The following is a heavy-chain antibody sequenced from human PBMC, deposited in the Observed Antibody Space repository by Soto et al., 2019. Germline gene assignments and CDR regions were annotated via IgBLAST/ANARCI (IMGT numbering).Heavy chain of an antibody. CDR3: ARDLYDFWSGYYYYYYGMDV. CDR2: IKQDGSEK. D-gene: IGHD3-3*01. Sequence: EVQLVESGGGLVQPGGSLRLSCAASGFTFSSYWMSWVRQAPGKGLEWVANIKQDGSEKYYVDSVKGRFTISRDNAKNSLYLQMNSLRAEDTAVYYCARDLYDFWSGYYYYYYGMDVWCQGTTVTVSS. V-gene: IGHV3-7*01. CDR1: GFTFSSYW. J-gene: IGHJ6*02.